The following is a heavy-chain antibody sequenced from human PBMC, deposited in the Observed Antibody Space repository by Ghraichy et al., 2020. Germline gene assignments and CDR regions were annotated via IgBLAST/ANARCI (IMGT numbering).Heavy chain of an antibody. V-gene: IGHV4-59*01. D-gene: IGHD2-8*01. J-gene: IGHJ3*02. Sequence: SLTCTVSGGSISSYYWSWIRQPPGKGLEWIGYIYYSGSTNYNPSLKSRVTISVDTSKNQFSLKLSSVTAADTAVYYCARALRYCTNGVCYTDADAFDIWGQGTMVTVSS. CDR3: ARALRYCTNGVCYTDADAFDI. CDR1: GGSISSYY. CDR2: IYYSGST.